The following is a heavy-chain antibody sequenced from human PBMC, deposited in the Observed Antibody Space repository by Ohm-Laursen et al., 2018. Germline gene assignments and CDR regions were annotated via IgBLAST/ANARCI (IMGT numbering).Heavy chain of an antibody. V-gene: IGHV4-59*07. CDR1: GGSISSYY. D-gene: IGHD5-18*01. CDR2: IYYSGST. J-gene: IGHJ4*02. Sequence: SDTLSLTCTVSGGSISSYYWSWIRQPPGKGLEWIGYIYYSGSTNYNPSLKSRVTISVDTSKNQFSLKLSSVTAADTAVYYWARGHPGRGYSYGPWGQGTLVTVSS. CDR3: ARGHPGRGYSYGP.